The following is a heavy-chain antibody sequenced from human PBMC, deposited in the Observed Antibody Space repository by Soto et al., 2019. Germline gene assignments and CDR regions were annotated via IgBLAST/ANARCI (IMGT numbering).Heavy chain of an antibody. D-gene: IGHD6-6*01. V-gene: IGHV4-59*12. CDR3: ARDMSMENYYYGMDV. CDR2: IYYSGST. J-gene: IGHJ6*02. CDR1: GGSISSCY. Sequence: SETLSLTCTVSGGSISSCYGSWIRQPPGKGLEWIGYIYYSGSTNYNPSLKSRVTISVDTSKNQFSLKLSSVTAADTAVYYCARDMSMENYYYGMDVWGQGTTVTDSS.